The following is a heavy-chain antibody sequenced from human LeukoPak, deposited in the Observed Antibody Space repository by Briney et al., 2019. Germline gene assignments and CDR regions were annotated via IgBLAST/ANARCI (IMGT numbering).Heavy chain of an antibody. V-gene: IGHV3-21*01. CDR2: ISSSSSYI. CDR3: ANSKPLCYDY. D-gene: IGHD2-2*01. J-gene: IGHJ4*02. CDR1: GFTFSSYS. Sequence: PGGSLRLSCAASGFTFSSYSMNWVRQAPGKRLEWVSSISSSSSYIYYADSVKGRFTISRDNAKNSLYLQMNSLRAEDTAVYYCANSKPLCYDYWGQGTLVTVSS.